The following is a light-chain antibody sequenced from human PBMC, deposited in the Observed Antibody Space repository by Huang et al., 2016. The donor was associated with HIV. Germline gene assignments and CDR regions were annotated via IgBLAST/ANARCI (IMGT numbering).Light chain of an antibody. Sequence: DVVMTQSPLSLPVTLGQPASIFCKSSQGLVSSDGYTYLNWFQQRPGQAPRRLIYQVSNRDSGVPHRFSGIGSGTYFTLRISPVEAEDIATYYCMQGTHWPGTFGPGTKMDI. J-gene: IGKJ1*01. CDR3: MQGTHWPGT. CDR2: QVS. CDR1: QGLVSSDGYTY. V-gene: IGKV2-30*01.